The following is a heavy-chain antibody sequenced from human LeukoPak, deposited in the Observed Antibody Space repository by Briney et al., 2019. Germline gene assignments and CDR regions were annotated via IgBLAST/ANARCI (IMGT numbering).Heavy chain of an antibody. V-gene: IGHV3-66*01. CDR3: ARGGTGNYYYYYGMDV. J-gene: IGHJ6*02. D-gene: IGHD1-14*01. CDR1: GFTVSSNY. Sequence: GGSLRLSCAASGFTVSSNYMSWVRQAPGKGLEWVSVIYSGGSTYYADSVKGRFTISRDNSKNTLYLQMNSLRAEDTAVYYCARGGTGNYYYYYGMDVWGQGTTVTVSS. CDR2: IYSGGST.